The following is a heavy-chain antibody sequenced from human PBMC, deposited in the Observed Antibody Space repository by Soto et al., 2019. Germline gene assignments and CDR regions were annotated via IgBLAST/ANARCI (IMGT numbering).Heavy chain of an antibody. J-gene: IGHJ5*01. Sequence: GGSLRLSCAASGFTFSDYGMSWVRQSPRKGLEWVSAISGSGSTLYADSVKGRFTISRDNSKNTLYPQMNSLRAEDTAVYYCAKDYLMWAQPWGQGTLVHVSS. CDR2: ISGSGST. V-gene: IGHV3-23*01. CDR1: GFTFSDYG. D-gene: IGHD1-26*01. CDR3: AKDYLMWAQP.